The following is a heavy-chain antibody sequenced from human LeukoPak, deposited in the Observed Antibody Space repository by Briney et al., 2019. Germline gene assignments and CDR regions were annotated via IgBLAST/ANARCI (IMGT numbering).Heavy chain of an antibody. Sequence: MTSETLSLTCTVSGASISSGGYYWSWIRQHPGKGLEWIGYIYYSGTTYYNPSLKSRVTISVDTSKNQFSLKLSSVTTADTAVYYCARNRVPYHYGVDVWGQGTTVTVSS. CDR3: ARNRVPYHYGVDV. CDR1: GASISSGGYY. J-gene: IGHJ6*02. D-gene: IGHD1-14*01. V-gene: IGHV4-31*03. CDR2: IYYSGTT.